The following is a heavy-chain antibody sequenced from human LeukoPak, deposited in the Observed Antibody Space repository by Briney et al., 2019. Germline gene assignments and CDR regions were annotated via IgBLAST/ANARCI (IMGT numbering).Heavy chain of an antibody. CDR3: ASRLN. V-gene: IGHV3-23*01. CDR2: ISNRGANT. CDR1: GFTFSSNA. J-gene: IGHJ4*02. D-gene: IGHD3-16*01. Sequence: GGSPRLSCAASGFTFSSNAMSWVRQAPGKGLEWVSAISNRGANTYYAESVKGRFTISRDNAKNTLYLQMNTLRAEDTAVYYCASRLNWGQGTLVTVSS.